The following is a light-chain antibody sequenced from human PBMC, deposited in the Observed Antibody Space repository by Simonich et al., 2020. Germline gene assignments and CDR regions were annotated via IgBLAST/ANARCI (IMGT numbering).Light chain of an antibody. CDR2: DAS. V-gene: IGKV3-11*01. CDR3: QQRSNWPIT. J-gene: IGKJ5*01. CDR1: QSVSSY. Sequence: EIVLTQSPATLSLSPGERATLSCRASQSVSSYLAWYQHKPGQAPRLLIYDASNRATGIPARLSGSGSGTDFTLTISSLEPEDFAVYYCQQRSNWPITFGQGTRLEIK.